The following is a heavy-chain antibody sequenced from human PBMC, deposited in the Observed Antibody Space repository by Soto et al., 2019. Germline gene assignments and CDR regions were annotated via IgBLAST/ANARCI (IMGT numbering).Heavy chain of an antibody. V-gene: IGHV3-7*01. Sequence: GGSLRLACAVSGFSLSDHYIDWVRQAPGKGLEWVASLKQDGSDKYYVDSAKGRFTISRGKAKNSLYLHMNSLSAQHPAIYSCATSRTFDYWGQGTLVTVSS. CDR3: ATSRTFDY. J-gene: IGHJ4*02. D-gene: IGHD6-13*01. CDR1: GFSLSDHY. CDR2: LKQDGSDK.